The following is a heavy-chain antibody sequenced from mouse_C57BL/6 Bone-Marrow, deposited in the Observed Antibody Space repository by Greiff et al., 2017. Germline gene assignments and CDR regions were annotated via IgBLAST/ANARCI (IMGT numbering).Heavy chain of an antibody. Sequence: VQLQESGAELARPGASVKLSCKASGYTFTSYGISWVKQRTGQGLEWIGEIYPRSGNTYYNEKFKGKATLTADKSSSTAYMELRSLTSEDSAVYFCARVRDYYGSSYPFAYGGQGTLVTVSA. J-gene: IGHJ3*01. CDR2: IYPRSGNT. CDR1: GYTFTSYG. V-gene: IGHV1-81*01. CDR3: ARVRDYYGSSYPFAY. D-gene: IGHD1-1*01.